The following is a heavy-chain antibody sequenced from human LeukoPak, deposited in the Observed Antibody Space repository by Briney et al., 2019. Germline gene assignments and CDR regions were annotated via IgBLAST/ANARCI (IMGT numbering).Heavy chain of an antibody. D-gene: IGHD3-22*01. CDR2: IKQDGSEK. CDR3: AKARGYYDSSGYYFRYYYYYGMDV. Sequence: PGGPLRLSCAASGFTFSSYWMSWVRQAPGKGLEWVANIKQDGSEKYYVDSVKGRFTISRDNAKNSLYLQMNSLRAEDTAVYYCAKARGYYDSSGYYFRYYYYYGMDVWGQGTTVTVSS. J-gene: IGHJ6*02. CDR1: GFTFSSYW. V-gene: IGHV3-7*01.